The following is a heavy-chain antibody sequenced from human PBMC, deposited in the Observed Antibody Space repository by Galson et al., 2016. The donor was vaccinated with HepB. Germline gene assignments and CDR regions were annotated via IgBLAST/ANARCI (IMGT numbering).Heavy chain of an antibody. CDR1: GGSISSGGYY. J-gene: IGHJ4*02. D-gene: IGHD1-26*01. Sequence: TLSLTCTVSGGSISSGGYYWSWIRQQPGKGLEWIGYIYYSGSTYYNPSLKSRVTISVDTSKNQFSLKLTSVTPADTAVYYCARDASVGVVASIPDYWGQ. CDR3: ARDASVGVVASIPDY. CDR2: IYYSGST. V-gene: IGHV4-31*03.